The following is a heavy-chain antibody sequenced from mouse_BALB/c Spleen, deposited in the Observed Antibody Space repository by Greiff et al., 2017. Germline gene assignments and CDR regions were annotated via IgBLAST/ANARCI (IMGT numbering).Heavy chain of an antibody. V-gene: IGHV5-17*02. J-gene: IGHJ1*01. CDR3: ARYDGYWYFDV. CDR2: ISSGSSTI. Sequence: DVMLVESGGGLVQPGGSRKLSCAASGFTFSSFGMHWVRQAPEKGLEWVAYISSGSSTIYYADTVKGRFTISRDNPKNTLFLQMTSLRSEDTAMYYCARYDGYWYFDVWGAGTTVTVSS. D-gene: IGHD2-12*01. CDR1: GFTFSSFG.